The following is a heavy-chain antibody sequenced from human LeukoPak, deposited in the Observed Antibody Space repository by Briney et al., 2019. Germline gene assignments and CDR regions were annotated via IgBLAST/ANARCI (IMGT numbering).Heavy chain of an antibody. CDR1: ADSINSLDL. D-gene: IGHD3-22*01. CDR2: MYLSGTT. J-gene: IGHJ4*02. Sequence: SETLSLTCTVSADSINSLDLWSWVRQPPGKGLEWIGEMYLSGTTHSNPSVKSRVTISIDKSKNQFFLNLSSVTAADTAVYYCAGLVGRYSSGLYYYYFDYWGQGTLVTVSS. CDR3: AGLVGRYSSGLYYYYFDY. V-gene: IGHV4-4*02.